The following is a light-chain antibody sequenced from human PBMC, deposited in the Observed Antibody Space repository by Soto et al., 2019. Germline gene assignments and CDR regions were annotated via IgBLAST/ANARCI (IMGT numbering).Light chain of an antibody. CDR2: AAS. CDR1: QTISNY. J-gene: IGKJ1*01. V-gene: IGKV1-39*01. Sequence: DIQMTQSPSSLSASVGDRVTITCRASQTISNYLNWYQQQPGKAPKLLIYAASTLQSGVPSRFSGSGSGTDFTLTISCLQSEDFATYYCQQYYSYPPWTFGQGTKVDI. CDR3: QQYYSYPPWT.